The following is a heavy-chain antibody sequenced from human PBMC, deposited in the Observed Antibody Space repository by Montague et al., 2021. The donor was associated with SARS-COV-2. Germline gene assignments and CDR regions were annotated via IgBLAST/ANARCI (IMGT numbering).Heavy chain of an antibody. V-gene: IGHV3-48*03. CDR1: GFTFSSYE. Sequence: SLRLSCAASGFTFSSYEMNWVRQAPGKGLEWLSYISSSGSTIYYADSVKGRFTISRDNAKNSLYLQMNSLRAEDTAVYYCAREKRRITIFGVVIIEYFDLWGRGTLVTVSS. CDR3: AREKRRITIFGVVIIEYFDL. J-gene: IGHJ2*01. D-gene: IGHD3-3*01. CDR2: ISSSGSTI.